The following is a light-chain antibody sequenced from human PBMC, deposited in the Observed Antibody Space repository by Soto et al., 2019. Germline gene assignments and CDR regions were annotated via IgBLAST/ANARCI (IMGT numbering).Light chain of an antibody. Sequence: DIPMTQSPSTLSASAGDRVTITCRASQSTSSWLAWYQQKPGKAPKLLIFDASSLESGVPSRFSGSGSGTEFTLTISSLQPDDFATYYCQQYNSYPWTFGQGTKVEIK. V-gene: IGKV1-5*01. CDR3: QQYNSYPWT. CDR1: QSTSSW. J-gene: IGKJ1*01. CDR2: DAS.